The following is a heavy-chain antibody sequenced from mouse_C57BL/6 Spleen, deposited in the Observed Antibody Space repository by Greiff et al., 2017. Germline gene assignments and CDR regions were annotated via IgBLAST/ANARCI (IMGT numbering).Heavy chain of an antibody. CDR1: GYTFTSYD. J-gene: IGHJ2*01. D-gene: IGHD2-4*01. CDR2: IYPRDGST. CDR3: ANDFFFDY. V-gene: IGHV1-85*01. Sequence: DQLQQSGPELVKPGASVKLSCKASGYTFTSYDIIWVKQRPGQGLEWIGWIYPRDGSTKYNEKFKGKATLTVDTSSSTAYMELHSLTSEDSAVYFCANDFFFDYWGQGTTLTVSS.